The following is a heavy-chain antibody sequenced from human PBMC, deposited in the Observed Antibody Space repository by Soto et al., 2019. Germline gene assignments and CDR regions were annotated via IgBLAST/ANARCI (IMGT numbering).Heavy chain of an antibody. CDR2: MSSRSLTI. D-gene: IGHD3-16*01. CDR3: ARGGSRSDNGMDV. Sequence: EVQLVESGGGLVQPGGSLRVSCAASGFTFSTYSMHWVRQAPGKGLEWVSYMSSRSLTIYYTDSVKGRFTISRDNAKNSLYLQMNSLRDEDTAVYYCARGGSRSDNGMDVWGQGTTVTVSS. V-gene: IGHV3-48*02. CDR1: GFTFSTYS. J-gene: IGHJ6*02.